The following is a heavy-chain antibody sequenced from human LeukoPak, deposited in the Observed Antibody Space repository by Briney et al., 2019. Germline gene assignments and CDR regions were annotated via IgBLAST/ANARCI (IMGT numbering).Heavy chain of an antibody. Sequence: GASVKVSCKASGYTFTSYDINWVRQATGQGLEWMGWMNPNSGNTGYAQKLQGRVTMTRNTSISTAYMELSSLRSEDTAVYYCGYSSGGHIDYWGQGTLVTVSS. V-gene: IGHV1-8*01. CDR1: GYTFTSYD. D-gene: IGHD6-19*01. CDR2: MNPNSGNT. J-gene: IGHJ4*02. CDR3: GYSSGGHIDY.